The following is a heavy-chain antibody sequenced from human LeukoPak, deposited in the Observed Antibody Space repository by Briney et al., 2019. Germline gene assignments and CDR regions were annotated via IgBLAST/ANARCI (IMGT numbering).Heavy chain of an antibody. CDR3: VRDPEVGGWSQYYYYGMDV. D-gene: IGHD6-19*01. V-gene: IGHV6-1*01. Sequence: SQTLSLTCAISGDSVSSNSAAWNWIRQSPSRGLEWLGRTYYRSKWYNDYAVSVKSRITINPDTSKNQFSLQLNSVTPEDTAVYYCVRDPEVGGWSQYYYYGMDVWGQGTTVTVSS. CDR2: TYYRSKWYN. J-gene: IGHJ6*02. CDR1: GDSVSSNSAA.